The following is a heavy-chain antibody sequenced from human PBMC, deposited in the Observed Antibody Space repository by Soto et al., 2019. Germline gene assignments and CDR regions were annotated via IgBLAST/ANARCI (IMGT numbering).Heavy chain of an antibody. V-gene: IGHV3-23*01. D-gene: IGHD5-18*01. Sequence: EVQLLESGGGLVQPGGSLGLSCAASGFTFSSYAMSWVRQAPGKGLEWVSAISGSGGSTYYADSVKGRFTISRDNSKNTLYLQMNSLRAEDTAVYYCAKDGWIQLRYYYGMDVWGQGTTVTVSS. CDR3: AKDGWIQLRYYYGMDV. CDR1: GFTFSSYA. CDR2: ISGSGGST. J-gene: IGHJ6*02.